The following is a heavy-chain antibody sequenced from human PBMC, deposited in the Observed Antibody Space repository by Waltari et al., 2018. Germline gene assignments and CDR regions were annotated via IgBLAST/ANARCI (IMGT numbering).Heavy chain of an antibody. D-gene: IGHD3-16*01. CDR1: GFTFGYYA. Sequence: EMQLVESGGGWVQPGGSLPLSCLASGFTFGYYAMHWVRQIPGKGLDWVSGISWNSGRLDYVDSVKGRFSISRDNARNSLFLHMSGLRPDDTARYYCVKGGFATDPFDYWGQGTMV. J-gene: IGHJ4*02. CDR3: VKGGFATDPFDY. CDR2: ISWNSGRL. V-gene: IGHV3-9*01.